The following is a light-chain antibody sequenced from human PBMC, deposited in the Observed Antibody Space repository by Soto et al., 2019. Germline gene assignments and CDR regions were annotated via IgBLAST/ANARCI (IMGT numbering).Light chain of an antibody. CDR1: SSNIGSNT. CDR2: NNN. J-gene: IGLJ1*01. V-gene: IGLV1-44*01. CDR3: AAWDDSLNGLV. Sequence: QSVLTQPPSASGTPGQRVTISCSGSSSNIGSNTVNWYQQLPGTAPKLLIYNNNQRPSGDPDRFAGSKSGTSASLAISGRQSEDEADYYCAAWDDSLNGLVFGTGTKVTVL.